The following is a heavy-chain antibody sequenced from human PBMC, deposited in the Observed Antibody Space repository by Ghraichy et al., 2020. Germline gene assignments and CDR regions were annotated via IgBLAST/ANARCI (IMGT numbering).Heavy chain of an antibody. J-gene: IGHJ3*02. Sequence: GGSLRLSCAASGFTFSSYSMNWVRQAPGKGLEWVSSISSSSSYIYYADSVKGRFTISRDNAKNSLYLQMNSLRAEDTAVYYCARLITIFGAHAFDIWGQGTMVTVSS. CDR3: ARLITIFGAHAFDI. V-gene: IGHV3-21*01. CDR2: ISSSSSYI. CDR1: GFTFSSYS. D-gene: IGHD3-3*01.